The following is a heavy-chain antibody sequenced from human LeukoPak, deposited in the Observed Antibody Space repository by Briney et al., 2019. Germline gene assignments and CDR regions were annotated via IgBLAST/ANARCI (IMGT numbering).Heavy chain of an antibody. D-gene: IGHD4-17*01. Sequence: PSETLSLTCTVSGDSISSGDYYWSWIRQPAGKGLEWIGRISSSGSTNYNPSLKTRVTMSVDTSKNQFSLMLSSVTAADTAVYYCARGPLTMTRGFDPWGQGTLVTVSS. V-gene: IGHV4-61*02. CDR2: ISSSGST. J-gene: IGHJ5*02. CDR3: ARGPLTMTRGFDP. CDR1: GDSISSGDYY.